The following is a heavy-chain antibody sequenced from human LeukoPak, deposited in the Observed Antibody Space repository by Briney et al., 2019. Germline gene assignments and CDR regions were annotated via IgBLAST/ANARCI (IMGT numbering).Heavy chain of an antibody. CDR1: GSIFSSSA. V-gene: IGHV3-23*01. CDR2: ISGSGGST. Sequence: GSSLRLFCAASGSIFSSSAMRWVRHAPGKGREWVSAISGSGGSTFYADCVKGRFTISRNNAKNTLYLQMNSLRAGDTAVYYCARGGYHAYYLDYWGQGSLVTVSS. J-gene: IGHJ4*02. D-gene: IGHD5-18*01. CDR3: ARGGYHAYYLDY.